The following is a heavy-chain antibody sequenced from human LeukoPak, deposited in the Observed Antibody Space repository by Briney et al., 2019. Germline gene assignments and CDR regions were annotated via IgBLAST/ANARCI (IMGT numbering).Heavy chain of an antibody. J-gene: IGHJ4*02. D-gene: IGHD3-22*01. CDR3: ARGSGSRGLDY. CDR2: ISSNGGNT. CDR1: GFTFSSFA. Sequence: GGSLRLSCAASGFTFSSFAMHWVRQAPGKGLEYVSAISSNGGNTYYANAVNGRFTISRDNSKNTQYLQMGSLRAEDMAVYYCARGSGSRGLDYWGQGTLVTVSS. V-gene: IGHV3-64*01.